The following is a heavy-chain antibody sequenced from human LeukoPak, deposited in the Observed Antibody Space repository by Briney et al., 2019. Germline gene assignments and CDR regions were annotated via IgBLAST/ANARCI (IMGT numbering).Heavy chain of an antibody. D-gene: IGHD4-23*01. J-gene: IGHJ4*02. CDR1: GFTFSNYG. Sequence: GGSLRLSCAASGFTFSNYGMHWVRQAPGKGLEWVAFIWYDGSNKYYADSVKGRFTISRDNSKDTVYLQMNSLRAEDTAVYYCAKVLAVTSYGAKSIFDHWGQGTLVTVSS. V-gene: IGHV3-30*02. CDR3: AKVLAVTSYGAKSIFDH. CDR2: IWYDGSNK.